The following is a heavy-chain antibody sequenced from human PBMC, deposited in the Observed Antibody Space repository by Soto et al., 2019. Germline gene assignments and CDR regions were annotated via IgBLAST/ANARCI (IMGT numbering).Heavy chain of an antibody. CDR2: IKGKTDGGTT. V-gene: IGHV3-15*01. CDR3: YGMDV. J-gene: IGHJ6*02. CDR1: GFTFSNAW. Sequence: EVQLVESGGGLVKPGGSLRLSCAASGFTFSNAWMSWVRQAPGKGLEWVGRIKGKTDGGTTDYAAPVKGRFTISRDDSKNTLYLQMNSLKTEDTAVYYCYGMDVWGQGTTVTVSS.